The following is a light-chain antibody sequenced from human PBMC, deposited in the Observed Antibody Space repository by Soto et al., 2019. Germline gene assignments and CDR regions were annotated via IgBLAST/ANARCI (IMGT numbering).Light chain of an antibody. V-gene: IGKV3-11*01. CDR2: DAS. Sequence: EIVLTQSPATLSLSPGERATLSCWASQSVSSYLAWYQHKPGQAPRLLIYDASNRATGIPARFSGSGSGTDFTLTISSLEPEDFAIYYCQQYDSWPPYTFGQGTKVEIK. CDR3: QQYDSWPPYT. J-gene: IGKJ2*01. CDR1: QSVSSY.